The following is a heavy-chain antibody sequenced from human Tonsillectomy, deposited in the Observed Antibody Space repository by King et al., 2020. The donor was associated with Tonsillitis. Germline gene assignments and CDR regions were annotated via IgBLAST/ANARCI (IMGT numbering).Heavy chain of an antibody. D-gene: IGHD5-18*01. Sequence: VQLQESGPGLVKPSETLSLTCTVSGGSISSYYWSWIRQPPGKGLEWIGYIYYSGSTNYNPSLKSRVTISVDTSKNQFSLKLSSVTAADTAVYYCARDFSHRDTPSGIDPWGQGTLVTVSS. CDR1: GGSISSYY. V-gene: IGHV4-59*01. CDR2: IYYSGST. J-gene: IGHJ5*02. CDR3: ARDFSHRDTPSGIDP.